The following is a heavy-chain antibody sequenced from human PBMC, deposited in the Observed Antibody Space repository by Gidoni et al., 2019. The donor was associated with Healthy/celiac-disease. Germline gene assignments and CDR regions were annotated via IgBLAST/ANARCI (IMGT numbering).Heavy chain of an antibody. CDR3: ARDLYDSTFYGMDV. J-gene: IGHJ6*02. CDR2: IYYSGST. D-gene: IGHD3-22*01. Sequence: QLQLQESGPGLVKPSDTLSLTCTVAAGSISSSIYYWGWIRQPPGKGLEWIGSIYYSGSTYYNPSLRSRVAISVDTSKNRFSLKLSSVTAADTAVYYCARDLYDSTFYGMDVWGQRATVAVSS. CDR1: AGSISSSIYY. V-gene: IGHV4-39*07.